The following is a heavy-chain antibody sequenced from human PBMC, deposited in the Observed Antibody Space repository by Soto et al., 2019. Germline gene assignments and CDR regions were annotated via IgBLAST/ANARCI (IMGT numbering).Heavy chain of an antibody. CDR2: IYYSGST. CDR1: GGSISSSSYY. J-gene: IGHJ6*02. V-gene: IGHV4-39*01. D-gene: IGHD3-10*01. Sequence: SETLSLTCTVSGGSISSSSYYWGWIRQPPGRGLEWIGSIYYSGSTYYNPSLKSRVTISVDTSKNQFSLKLSSVTAADTAVYYCARNSPLLWCGELMRRDYYYGMDVWGQGTTVTVSS. CDR3: ARNSPLLWCGELMRRDYYYGMDV.